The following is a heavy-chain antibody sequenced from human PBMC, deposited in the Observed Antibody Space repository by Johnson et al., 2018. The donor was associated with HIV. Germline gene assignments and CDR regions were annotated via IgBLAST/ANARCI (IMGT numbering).Heavy chain of an antibody. D-gene: IGHD2-8*02. CDR3: AREGVRVVSPGAFDI. CDR2: ISYDGSNK. J-gene: IGHJ3*02. V-gene: IGHV3-30*04. CDR1: GFTFDDYA. Sequence: QVQLVESGGGVVQPGGSLRLSCAASGFTFDDYAMHWVRQAPGTGLEWVAVISYDGSNKYYADSVKGRFTISRDNSKNTLYLQMNSQRAEDTAVYYCAREGVRVVSPGAFDIWGQGTMVTVSS.